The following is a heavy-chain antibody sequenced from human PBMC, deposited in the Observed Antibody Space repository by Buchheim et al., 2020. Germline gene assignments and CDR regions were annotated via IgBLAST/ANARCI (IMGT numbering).Heavy chain of an antibody. CDR2: INHSGST. CDR3: ARGPDSSGWYQVWFDP. CDR1: GGSFSGYY. V-gene: IGHV4-34*01. D-gene: IGHD6-19*01. Sequence: QVQLQQWGAGLLKPSETLSLTCAVYGGSFSGYYWSWIRQPPGKGLEWIGEINHSGSTNYSPSLKSRVTISVDTSKNQFTLKLSSVTAADTAVYYCARGPDSSGWYQVWFDPWGQGTL. J-gene: IGHJ5*02.